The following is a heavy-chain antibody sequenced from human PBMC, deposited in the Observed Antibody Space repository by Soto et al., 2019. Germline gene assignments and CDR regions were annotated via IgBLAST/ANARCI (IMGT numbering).Heavy chain of an antibody. D-gene: IGHD3-16*02. J-gene: IGHJ4*02. CDR1: GGSFSGYY. CDR2: IHPSGST. V-gene: IGHV4-34*02. Sequence: QVQLQQWGAGLLKPSETLSLTCAVYGGSFSGYYWTWIRQPPGKGLEWIGEIHPSGSTNYNPSLKSRVTRSVDTSKNQSTQKLTSETAADTAVYYCARGRPSPRNNYYDYVRGSNRYTNDVDYWGQGTLVTVSS. CDR3: ARGRPSPRNNYYDYVRGSNRYTNDVDY.